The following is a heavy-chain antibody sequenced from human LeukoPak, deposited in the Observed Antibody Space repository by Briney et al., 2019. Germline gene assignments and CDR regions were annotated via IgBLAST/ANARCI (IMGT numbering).Heavy chain of an antibody. D-gene: IGHD5-24*01. J-gene: IGHJ4*03. CDR2: IDHRGDA. CDR3: ARGATISETGYFDF. CDR1: GGSFSRYY. V-gene: IGHV4-34*01. Sequence: KPSETLSLTCAVYGGSFSRYYWSWIRQSPGKGLEWIAEIDHRGDANYNPSVKSRVTISVDTSKNQFSLKVRSPSAADTAVYYCARGATISETGYFDFWGQGTLVTVSS.